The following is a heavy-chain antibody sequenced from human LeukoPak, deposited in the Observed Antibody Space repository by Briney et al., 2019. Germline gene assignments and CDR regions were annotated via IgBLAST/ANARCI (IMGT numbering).Heavy chain of an antibody. D-gene: IGHD2-2*01. J-gene: IGHJ6*02. CDR2: INPNSGGT. Sequence: ASLKVSFKASGYTFTAYYIHWVRRAPGQGLGWMGWINPNSGGTESAQKFQGRVTMTRDTSISTAYMELSRLRSDDTAVYYCTRDHCTSINCYEYNYYGMDVWGQGTTVTVSS. CDR1: GYTFTAYY. CDR3: TRDHCTSINCYEYNYYGMDV. V-gene: IGHV1-2*02.